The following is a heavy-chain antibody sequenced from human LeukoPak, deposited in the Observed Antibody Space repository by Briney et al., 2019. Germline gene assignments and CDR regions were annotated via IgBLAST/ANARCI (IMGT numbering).Heavy chain of an antibody. CDR2: INPNSGGT. D-gene: IGHD6-6*01. CDR1: GYTFTGYY. CDR3: ARGLPAARPNLDY. V-gene: IGHV1-2*02. J-gene: IGHJ4*02. Sequence: ASVKVSCKASGYTFTGYYMHWVRQAPGQGLEWMGWINPNSGGTNYAQKFQGRVTMTRDTSISTAYMELSRLRSDDTAVYYCARGLPAARPNLDYWGQGTLVTVSS.